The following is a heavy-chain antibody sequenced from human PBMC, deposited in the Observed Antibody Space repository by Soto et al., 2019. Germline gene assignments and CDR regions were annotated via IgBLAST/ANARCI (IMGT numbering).Heavy chain of an antibody. V-gene: IGHV1-69*12. Sequence: QVQLVQSGAEVKKPGSSVKVSCKASGGTFNNYVISWVRQAPGQGLEWMGGIIPLFGTTNYAQKFQGRVTITAEESTSTVYMELSSLRSEDTAVFYCAREPEGGMDVWGQGTTVTVSS. CDR1: GGTFNNYV. J-gene: IGHJ6*02. CDR2: IIPLFGTT. CDR3: AREPEGGMDV.